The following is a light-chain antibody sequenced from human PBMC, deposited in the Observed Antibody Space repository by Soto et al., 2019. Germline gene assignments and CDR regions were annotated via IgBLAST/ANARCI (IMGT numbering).Light chain of an antibody. V-gene: IGLV1-44*01. CDR1: NSNIGTNA. Sequence: QSVLTQPPSASGTPGQTVTISCSGSNSNIGTNAVNWYQQIPGTAPKLLIYSNNQRPSGVPDRFSGSKSGTSASLAISGLQSEDEADYYCAAWDDSLNGLYVFGTGTKVTVL. CDR2: SNN. CDR3: AAWDDSLNGLYV. J-gene: IGLJ1*01.